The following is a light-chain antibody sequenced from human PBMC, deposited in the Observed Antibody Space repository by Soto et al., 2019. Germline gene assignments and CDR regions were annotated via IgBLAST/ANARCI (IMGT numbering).Light chain of an antibody. CDR3: SSFASYSSKV. J-gene: IGLJ1*01. V-gene: IGLV2-14*03. CDR2: DVS. CDR1: SSDVGGYNY. Sequence: QSVLTQPASVSGSPGQSITISCTGTSSDVGGYNYVSWYQQHPGKAPKLIIFDVSNRPSGVSNRFSGSKSGNAASLTISGLQAEDEADYYCSSFASYSSKVFGTGTKVTVL.